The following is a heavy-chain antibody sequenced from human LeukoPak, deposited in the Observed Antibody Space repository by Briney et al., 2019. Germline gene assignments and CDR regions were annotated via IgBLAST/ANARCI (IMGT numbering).Heavy chain of an antibody. D-gene: IGHD6-6*01. CDR2: IYSGGTT. J-gene: IGHJ4*02. CDR3: AARGSSSKYYFDY. CDR1: GFTVSSKY. Sequence: GGSLRLSCAASGFTVSSKYMTWVRQAPGKGLEWVSVIYSGGTTYYADSVKGRFTISRDNSKNTLFLQMNRLRAEDTAVYYCAARGSSSKYYFDYWGQGTLVTVSS. V-gene: IGHV3-66*01.